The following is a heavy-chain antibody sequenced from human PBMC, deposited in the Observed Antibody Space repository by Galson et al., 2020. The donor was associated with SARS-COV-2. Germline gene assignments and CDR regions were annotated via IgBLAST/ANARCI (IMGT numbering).Heavy chain of an antibody. CDR1: GGTFSSYA. Sequence: SVKVSCKASGGTFSSYAIGWVRQAPGQGLEWMGGIIPIFGTANYAQKFQGRVTITADESTSTAYMELSSLRSEDTAVYYCARGDFWSGMGLGDYYYYYMDVWGKGTTVTVSS. V-gene: IGHV1-69*13. D-gene: IGHD3-3*01. CDR3: ARGDFWSGMGLGDYYYYYMDV. J-gene: IGHJ6*03. CDR2: IIPIFGTA.